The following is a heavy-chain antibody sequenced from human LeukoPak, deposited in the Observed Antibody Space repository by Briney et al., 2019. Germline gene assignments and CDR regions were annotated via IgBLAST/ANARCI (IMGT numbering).Heavy chain of an antibody. CDR3: AKPYYYGSGSSY. Sequence: GGSLRLSCAASGFTFSSYWMHWVRQAPGKGLEWVAVISYDGSNKYYADSVKGRFTISRDNSKNTLYLQMNSLRAEDTAVYYCAKPYYYGSGSSYWGQGTLVTVSS. D-gene: IGHD3-10*01. V-gene: IGHV3-30*18. CDR2: ISYDGSNK. CDR1: GFTFSSYW. J-gene: IGHJ4*02.